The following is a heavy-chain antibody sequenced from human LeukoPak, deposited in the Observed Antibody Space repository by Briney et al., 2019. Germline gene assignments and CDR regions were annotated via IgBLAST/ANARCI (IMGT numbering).Heavy chain of an antibody. D-gene: IGHD3-22*01. J-gene: IGHJ4*02. CDR2: ISTYNGKT. CDR1: GYTFISYG. Sequence: ASVKVSCKASGYTFISYGISWVRQAPGQGLEWMGWISTYNGKTNYAQKLQGRVTMTTDTSTSIAYMELRSLRSDDTAVYYCARAAYDGSYYFDYWGQGTLVTVSS. V-gene: IGHV1-18*01. CDR3: ARAAYDGSYYFDY.